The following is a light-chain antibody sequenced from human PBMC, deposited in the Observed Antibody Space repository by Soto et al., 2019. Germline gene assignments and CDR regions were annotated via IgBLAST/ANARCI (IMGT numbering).Light chain of an antibody. V-gene: IGKV3-20*01. Sequence: EIVLTQSPGTLSLSPGERATLSCRASQSLTSNNLAWYQQKPGQAPRLLIHGVSSRATGIPDRFSGSGSETDFTLTITKVEPEDFAVYYCHHYITSLWTFGQGTRVEIK. J-gene: IGKJ1*01. CDR1: QSLTSNN. CDR2: GVS. CDR3: HHYITSLWT.